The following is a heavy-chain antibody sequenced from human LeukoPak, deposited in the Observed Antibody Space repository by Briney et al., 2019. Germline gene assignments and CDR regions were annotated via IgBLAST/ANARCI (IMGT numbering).Heavy chain of an antibody. V-gene: IGHV3-23*01. Sequence: GGSLRLSCAASGFTFSKYAMSWVRQAPGKGLDWVATISGSGGSTYCADSVKGRFTISRDTSKNTLYLQINSLRAEDTAIYFCAKDMVVGATHYFGYWGQGTLVTVSS. CDR1: GFTFSKYA. CDR3: AKDMVVGATHYFGY. CDR2: ISGSGGST. J-gene: IGHJ4*02. D-gene: IGHD1-26*01.